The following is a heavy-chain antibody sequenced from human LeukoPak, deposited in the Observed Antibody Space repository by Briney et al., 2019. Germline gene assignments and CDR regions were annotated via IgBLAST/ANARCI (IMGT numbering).Heavy chain of an antibody. D-gene: IGHD1-1*01. CDR2: MNPNSGNT. Sequence: GASVKVSCKASGYTFTIYDINWVRQATGQGLEWMGWMNPNSGNTGYAQKFQGRVTMTRDMSTSTVYMELSSLRSEDTAVYYCARSRDPENDSGISFDYWGQGTLVTVSS. CDR3: ARSRDPENDSGISFDY. V-gene: IGHV1-8*01. J-gene: IGHJ4*02. CDR1: GYTFTIYD.